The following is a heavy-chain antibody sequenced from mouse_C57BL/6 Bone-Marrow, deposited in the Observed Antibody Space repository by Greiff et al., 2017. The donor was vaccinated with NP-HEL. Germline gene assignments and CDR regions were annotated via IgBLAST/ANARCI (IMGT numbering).Heavy chain of an antibody. D-gene: IGHD2-1*01. CDR3: ARGGNYHYFDY. CDR1: GYTFTSYW. V-gene: IGHV1-69*01. Sequence: VQLQQSGAELVMPGASVKLSCKASGYTFTSYWMHWVKQRPGQGLEWIGEIDPSDSYTNYNQKFKGKSTLTVDKSSSTAYMQLCSLTSEDSAVYYCARGGNYHYFDYWGQGTTLTVSS. J-gene: IGHJ2*01. CDR2: IDPSDSYT.